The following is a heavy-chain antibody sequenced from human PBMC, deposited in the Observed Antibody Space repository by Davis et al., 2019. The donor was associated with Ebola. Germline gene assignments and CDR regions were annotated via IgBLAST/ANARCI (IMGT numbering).Heavy chain of an antibody. CDR3: ARVVFVAGATPSWYFDL. CDR2: IYHSGST. D-gene: IGHD2-15*01. V-gene: IGHV4-4*02. J-gene: IGHJ2*01. CDR1: GVSISSSNR. Sequence: GSLRLSCAVSGVSISSSNRWSWVRQPPGKGLEWIGEIYHSGSTNYNPSLKSRVTISVDKSKNQFSLKLSSVTAADTAVYYCARVVFVAGATPSWYFDLWGRGTLVTVSP.